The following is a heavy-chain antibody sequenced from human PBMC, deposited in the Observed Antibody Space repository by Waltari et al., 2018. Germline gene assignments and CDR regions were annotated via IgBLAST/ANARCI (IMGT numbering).Heavy chain of an antibody. CDR3: VMYSSEFLGDC. J-gene: IGHJ4*02. Sequence: EMQLVKFWGGLDPPWASLRLCRPASGSALWNYRFHWVRQAPGKGLVSVSNINTDGSITRYADSVKGRFTISRDNAENTLFLQMHSLRAEDTAVYYCVMYSSEFLGDCWGQGTLVTVSS. CDR2: INTDGSIT. V-gene: IGHV3-74*01. D-gene: IGHD6-19*01. CDR1: GSALWNYR.